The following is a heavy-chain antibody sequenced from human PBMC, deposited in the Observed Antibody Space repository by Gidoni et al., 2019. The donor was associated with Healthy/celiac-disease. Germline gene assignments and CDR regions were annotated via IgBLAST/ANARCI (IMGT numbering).Heavy chain of an antibody. V-gene: IGHV3-23*01. Sequence: EVQLLESGGGLVQPGGSLRLSCAASGFTFSSYAMSWVRQAPGKGLAWVSAISGSGGSTYYADSVKGRFTISRDNSKNTLYLQMNSLRAEDTAVYYCAKDLIFRLEDDILTGYPLWGQGTLVTVSS. D-gene: IGHD3-9*01. J-gene: IGHJ4*02. CDR2: ISGSGGST. CDR1: GFTFSSYA. CDR3: AKDLIFRLEDDILTGYPL.